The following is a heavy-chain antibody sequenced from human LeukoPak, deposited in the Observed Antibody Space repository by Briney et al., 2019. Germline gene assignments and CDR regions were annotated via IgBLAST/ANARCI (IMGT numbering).Heavy chain of an antibody. CDR2: ISRSGDTT. CDR1: GITLSDFW. D-gene: IGHD3-10*01. V-gene: IGHV3-23*01. Sequence: GGSLRLSCAASGITLSDFWFSWVRQAPGKGPEWVSHISRSGDTTYYADSVKGRFTVSRDNSKNTLYLQMNSLRAEDTAVYYCAKEPPFYYGSGNYYPFDYWGQGTLVTVSS. J-gene: IGHJ4*02. CDR3: AKEPPFYYGSGNYYPFDY.